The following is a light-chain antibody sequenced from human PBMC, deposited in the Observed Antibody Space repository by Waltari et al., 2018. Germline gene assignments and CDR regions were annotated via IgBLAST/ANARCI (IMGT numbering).Light chain of an antibody. V-gene: IGKV3-15*01. CDR1: QSVSCN. Sequence: EIVMTQSPATLSVSPGERATLSCRAGQSVSCNLAWYQQKPGQGPRLLIYGASTRATGIPARFSGSGSVTDFTLTISSLQSEDFSLYYGQQYSDWPLTFGGGTKVEIK. J-gene: IGKJ4*01. CDR3: QQYSDWPLT. CDR2: GAS.